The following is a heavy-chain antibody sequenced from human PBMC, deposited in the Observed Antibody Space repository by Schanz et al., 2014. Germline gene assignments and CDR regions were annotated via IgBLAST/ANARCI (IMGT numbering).Heavy chain of an antibody. J-gene: IGHJ4*02. CDR1: GFPFRTYL. CDR2: ISSSSSTI. V-gene: IGHV3-48*02. CDR3: AREGERKGMLPYYFDY. Sequence: EVQLFSSGCFFFPPFFSLILSCAASGFPFRTYLMNWVRQAPGKGLEWVSFISSSSSTIYYADSVKGRFTISRDNAKNSLYLQMNSLRDEDTAVYYCAREGERKGMLPYYFDYWGQGALVTVSS. D-gene: IGHD3-10*01.